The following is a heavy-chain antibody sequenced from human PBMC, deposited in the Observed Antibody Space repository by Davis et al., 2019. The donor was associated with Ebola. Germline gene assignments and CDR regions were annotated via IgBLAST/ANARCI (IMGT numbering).Heavy chain of an antibody. CDR1: GFTFSSYG. V-gene: IGHV3-30*18. D-gene: IGHD1-1*01. J-gene: IGHJ4*02. Sequence: GESLKISCAASGFTFSSYGMHWVRQAPGKGLEWVAVISYDGSNKYYADSVKGRFTISRDNSKNTLYLQMNSLRAEDTAVYYCAKAAGTTRGYFDYWGQGTLVTVSS. CDR3: AKAAGTTRGYFDY. CDR2: ISYDGSNK.